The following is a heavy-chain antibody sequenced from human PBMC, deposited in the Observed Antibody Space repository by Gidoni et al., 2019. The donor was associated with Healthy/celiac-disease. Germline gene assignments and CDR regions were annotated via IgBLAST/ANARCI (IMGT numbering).Heavy chain of an antibody. CDR3: ARGYYDSSGDFDY. CDR2: IYYSGST. J-gene: IGHJ4*02. Sequence: QVQLQESGPGLVTPSETLSLTCTFSGASISSYYWSWIRQPPGKGLEWIGYIYYSGSTNYNPSLKSRVTISVDTSKNQFSLKLSSVTAADTAVYYCARGYYDSSGDFDYWGQGTLVTVSS. CDR1: GASISSYY. D-gene: IGHD3-22*01. V-gene: IGHV4-59*01.